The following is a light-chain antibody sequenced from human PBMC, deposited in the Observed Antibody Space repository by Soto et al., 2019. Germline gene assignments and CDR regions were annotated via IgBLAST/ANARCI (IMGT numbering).Light chain of an antibody. CDR2: DAS. CDR3: QQRSNWPRT. Sequence: EIVLTQSPATLSLSPGDRATLSCRASQGVSNNLGWYQQKPGQAPRLLIYDASTMDTDIPARFSGSGSGTDFTLTINSLEPEDFAVYYCQQRSNWPRTFGQGTKLEIK. CDR1: QGVSNN. V-gene: IGKV3-11*01. J-gene: IGKJ2*01.